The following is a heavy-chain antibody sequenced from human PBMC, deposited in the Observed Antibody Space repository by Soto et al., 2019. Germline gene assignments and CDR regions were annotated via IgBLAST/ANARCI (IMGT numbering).Heavy chain of an antibody. CDR3: ARDDNFSGWFDP. Sequence: SVKVSCKASGGTFSSYAISWVRQAPGQGLEWMGGIIPIFGTANYAQKFQGRVTITADESTSTAYMELSSLRSEDTAVYYCARDDNFSGWFDPWGQGTLVTVSS. CDR2: IIPIFGTA. V-gene: IGHV1-69*13. D-gene: IGHD1-1*01. J-gene: IGHJ5*02. CDR1: GGTFSSYA.